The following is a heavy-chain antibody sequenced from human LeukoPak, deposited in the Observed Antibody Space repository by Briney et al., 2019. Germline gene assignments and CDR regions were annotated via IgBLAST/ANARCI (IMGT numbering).Heavy chain of an antibody. V-gene: IGHV3-49*04. D-gene: IGHD2-15*01. Sequence: GGSLRLSCTASGFIFGDYAMSWVRQAPGKGLEWVGFIRSKAYGGAIEYVASVRGRFTISRDDSKSITDLQMDSLKTEDTAVYYCTRCSGGSCYSHYIAYCGRGSPLTVSS. CDR3: TRCSGGSCYSHYIAY. CDR1: GFIFGDYA. J-gene: IGHJ4*01. CDR2: IRSKAYGGAI.